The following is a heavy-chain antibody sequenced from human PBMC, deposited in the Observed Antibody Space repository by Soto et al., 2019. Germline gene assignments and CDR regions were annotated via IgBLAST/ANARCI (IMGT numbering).Heavy chain of an antibody. D-gene: IGHD3-3*01. CDR2: IDTAGSAT. J-gene: IGHJ3*02. CDR3: ARDKLTGHFLEAFDI. V-gene: IGHV3-48*02. CDR1: GFTFSCYS. Sequence: EERLVDSGGGLVQPGGSLRLACAASGFTFSCYSMSWVRQAPGKGLEWVAYIDTAGSATNYADSVRGRFAISRDNARNSLYLQVTSLRDDDTAVYYCARDKLTGHFLEAFDIWGQGTLVTVSS.